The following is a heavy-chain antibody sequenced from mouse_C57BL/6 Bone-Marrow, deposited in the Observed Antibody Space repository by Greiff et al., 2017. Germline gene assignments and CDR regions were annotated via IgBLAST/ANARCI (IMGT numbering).Heavy chain of an antibody. D-gene: IGHD1-1*01. CDR3: TAITTVVATDFDY. CDR1: GFNIKDDY. CDR2: LDPANGDT. J-gene: IGHJ2*01. Sequence: EVQLQQSGAELVRPGASVKLSCTASGFNIKDDYMHWVKQRPEQGLEWIGWLDPANGDTEYASKFQGKATITADTSSNTAYLQLSSLTSEDTAVYYCTAITTVVATDFDYWGQGTTLTVSS. V-gene: IGHV14-4*01.